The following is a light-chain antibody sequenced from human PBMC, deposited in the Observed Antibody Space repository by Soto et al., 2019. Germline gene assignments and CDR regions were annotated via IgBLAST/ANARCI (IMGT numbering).Light chain of an antibody. Sequence: SVLTQPAAVSGSPGQSITISCTGTISDIGLYNYVSWYQQHPGKAPKLVIYEVSNRPSGVSDRFSGSKSDNTASLTLSGLQAEDEANYYCSSFTTTSTLVFGAGTKVTVL. J-gene: IGLJ1*01. V-gene: IGLV2-14*01. CDR1: ISDIGLYNY. CDR2: EVS. CDR3: SSFTTTSTLV.